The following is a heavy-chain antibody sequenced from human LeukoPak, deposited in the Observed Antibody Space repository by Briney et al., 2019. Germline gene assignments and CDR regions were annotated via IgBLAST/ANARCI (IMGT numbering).Heavy chain of an antibody. J-gene: IGHJ5*02. D-gene: IGHD1-1*01. CDR2: INHSGST. CDR1: GGSFSGYY. CDR3: ARVPGWNDFSGIDP. V-gene: IGHV4-34*01. Sequence: PSETLSLTCAVYGGSFSGYYWSWIRQPPGKGLEWIREINHSGSTNYNPSLKSRVTISVDTSKNQFSLELSSVTAADTAVYYCARVPGWNDFSGIDPWGQGTLVTVSS.